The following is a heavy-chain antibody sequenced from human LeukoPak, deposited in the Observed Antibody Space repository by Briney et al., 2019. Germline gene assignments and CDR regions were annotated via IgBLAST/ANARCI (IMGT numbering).Heavy chain of an antibody. D-gene: IGHD3-3*01. CDR2: IRYDGSNK. V-gene: IGHV3-30*02. CDR3: AKGEIPPYYADY. J-gene: IGHJ4*02. CDR1: GFTFSSYG. Sequence: GGSLRLSCAASGFTFSSYGMHWVRQAPGKGLEWVAFIRYDGSNKYYADSVKGRFTISRDNSKNTLYLQMNSLRAEDTAVYYCAKGEIPPYYADYWGQGTLVTVSS.